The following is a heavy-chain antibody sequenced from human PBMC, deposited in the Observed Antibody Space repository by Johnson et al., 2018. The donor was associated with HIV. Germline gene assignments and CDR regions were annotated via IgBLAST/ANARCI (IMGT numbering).Heavy chain of an antibody. CDR3: ARGLQSMKVVVTRGAFDI. D-gene: IGHD3-22*01. Sequence: VQLVESGGGLIQPGGSLRLSCAVSGFTVSSHYMSWVRQVPGKGLEWVSVIYSGGSTYYADSVKGRFTISSDNSNNIMYLQMNSLRGEDTAVYYCARGLQSMKVVVTRGAFDIWGQGTMVTVSS. CDR1: GFTVSSHY. J-gene: IGHJ3*02. CDR2: IYSGGST. V-gene: IGHV3-53*01.